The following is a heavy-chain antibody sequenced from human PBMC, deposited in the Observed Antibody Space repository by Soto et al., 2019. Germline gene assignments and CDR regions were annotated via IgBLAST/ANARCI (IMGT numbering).Heavy chain of an antibody. CDR1: GYSLNIYS. D-gene: IGHD5-18*01. Sequence: PGGSIELSCAACGYSLNIYSMTGARKTQGKGLEWVSCISGSNNYIYYADSVKGRFTISRDNAKNSLYLQLNSLRAEDTAVYYCVRAPNYIYVSDAFDMWGQGTMVTVS. V-gene: IGHV3-21*01. J-gene: IGHJ3*02. CDR2: ISGSNNYI. CDR3: VRAPNYIYVSDAFDM.